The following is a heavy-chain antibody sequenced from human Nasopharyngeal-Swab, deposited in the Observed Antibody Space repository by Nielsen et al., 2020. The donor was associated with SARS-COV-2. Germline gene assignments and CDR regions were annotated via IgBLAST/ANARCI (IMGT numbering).Heavy chain of an antibody. CDR3: ARNPTAQGHGYYYYMDV. V-gene: IGHV4-30-4*01. CDR2: IYYSGST. Sequence: RQAPGKGLEWIGYIYYSGSTYYNPSLESRVTISVDTSKNQFSLKLSSVTAADTAVYYCARNPTAQGHGYYYYMDVWGKGTTVTVSS. J-gene: IGHJ6*03. D-gene: IGHD5-18*01.